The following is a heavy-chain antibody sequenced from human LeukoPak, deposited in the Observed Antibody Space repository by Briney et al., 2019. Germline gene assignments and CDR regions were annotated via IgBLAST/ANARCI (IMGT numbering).Heavy chain of an antibody. D-gene: IGHD3-10*01. CDR2: TNHSGST. CDR3: ARVYVGYYASSYNWFDP. Sequence: PSETLSLTCAVYGGSFSGYYWSWIRQPPGKGLEWIGETNHSGSTNYNPSLKSRVTISVDTSKNQFSLKLSSVTAADTAVYYCARVYVGYYASSYNWFDPWGQGTLVTVSS. J-gene: IGHJ5*02. V-gene: IGHV4-34*01. CDR1: GGSFSGYY.